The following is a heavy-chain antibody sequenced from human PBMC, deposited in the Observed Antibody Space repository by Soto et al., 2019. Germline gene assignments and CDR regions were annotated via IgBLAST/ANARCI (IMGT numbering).Heavy chain of an antibody. CDR3: TRWNGYGDL. CDR1: GFSVSTYG. Sequence: DVQILESGGGLVEPGGSLRLSCAASGFSVSTYGVTWVRQGPGKGLEWVSGVSGGSGATHYRDSVKGRFTIITDYPENTAYLQMNSLRVEDTAVYYCTRWNGYGDLWGQGILVTVS. J-gene: IGHJ5*02. V-gene: IGHV3-23*01. D-gene: IGHD1-1*01. CDR2: VSGGSGAT.